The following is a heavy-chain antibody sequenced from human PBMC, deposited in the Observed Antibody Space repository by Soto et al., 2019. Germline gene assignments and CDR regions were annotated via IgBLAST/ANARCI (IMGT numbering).Heavy chain of an antibody. CDR2: INHSGST. Sequence: SETLSLTCAVYGGSFSGYYWSWIRQPPGKGLEWIGEINHSGSTNYNPSLKSRVTISVDTSKNQFSLKLSSVTAADTAVHYCARGLGYCSGGSCYGTYYYYMEVWGKGTTVTVSS. V-gene: IGHV4-34*01. J-gene: IGHJ6*03. CDR1: GGSFSGYY. D-gene: IGHD2-15*01. CDR3: ARGLGYCSGGSCYGTYYYYMEV.